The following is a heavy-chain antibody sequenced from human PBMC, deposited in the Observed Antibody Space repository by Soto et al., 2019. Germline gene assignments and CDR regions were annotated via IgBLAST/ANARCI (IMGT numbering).Heavy chain of an antibody. CDR1: GASISYGGFS. CDR3: ARGGGYDSFDY. J-gene: IGHJ4*02. CDR2: ISHLEST. D-gene: IGHD5-12*01. Sequence: SETLSLTCTVSGASISYGGFSWSWIRQSPGKGLEWIGYISHLESTYFHPSFKSRLTMSIDRTRNQFSLKLSSVTAADMAVYYCARGGGYDSFDYWGQGVLVT. V-gene: IGHV4-30-2*06.